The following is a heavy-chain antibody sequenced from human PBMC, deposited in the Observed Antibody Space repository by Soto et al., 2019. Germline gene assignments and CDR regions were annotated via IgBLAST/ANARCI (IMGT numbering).Heavy chain of an antibody. CDR1: GYTFTSYG. CDR2: ISAYNGNT. Sequence: QVQLVQSGAEVKKPGASVKVSCKASGYTFTSYGISWVRQAPGQGLEWMGWISAYNGNTNYAQKLQGRVTMTTDTSTSTAYIELRSLRSDDTAVYYCARFGDRRYCSGGSCPSDYWGQGTLVTVSS. J-gene: IGHJ4*02. D-gene: IGHD2-15*01. CDR3: ARFGDRRYCSGGSCPSDY. V-gene: IGHV1-18*01.